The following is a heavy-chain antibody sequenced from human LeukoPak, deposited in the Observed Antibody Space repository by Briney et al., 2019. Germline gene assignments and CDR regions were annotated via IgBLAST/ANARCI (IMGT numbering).Heavy chain of an antibody. J-gene: IGHJ3*02. CDR1: GYSISSDYY. Sequence: SETLSLTCTVSGYSISSDYYWGWIRQPPGKGLEWIGSIHHSGRTYYNPSLKSRVTISVDTSKNQFSLKLSSVTAADTAVYYCAGAHCGGDCYSGRAFDIWGQGTMVTVSS. D-gene: IGHD2-21*02. CDR2: IHHSGRT. CDR3: AGAHCGGDCYSGRAFDI. V-gene: IGHV4-38-2*02.